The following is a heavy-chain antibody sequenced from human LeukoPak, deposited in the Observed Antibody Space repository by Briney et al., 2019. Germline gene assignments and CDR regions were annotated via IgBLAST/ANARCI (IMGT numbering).Heavy chain of an antibody. V-gene: IGHV4-39*07. Sequence: SETLSLTCTVSGGSISSSSYYWGWIRQPPGKGLEWIGSIYYSGSTNYNPSLKSRVTISVDTSKNQFSLKLSSVTAADTAVYYCATVSTAARRSYFDYWGQGTLVTVSS. CDR3: ATVSTAARRSYFDY. J-gene: IGHJ4*02. CDR2: IYYSGST. D-gene: IGHD6-6*01. CDR1: GGSISSSSYY.